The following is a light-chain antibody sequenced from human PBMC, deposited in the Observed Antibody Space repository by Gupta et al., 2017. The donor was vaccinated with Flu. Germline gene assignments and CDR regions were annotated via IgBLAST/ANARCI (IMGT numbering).Light chain of an antibody. J-gene: IGLJ2*01. V-gene: IGLV2-23*02. CDR1: NSDIGTFNL. Sequence: ITIFCTGTNSDIGTFNLVSWYRQQPGKAPKLLIYEVKKRPSGVANRFSGSKSGNTASLTISGLQTEDEADYYCSSYAGSTTFAVFGGGTKLTVL. CDR3: SSYAGSTTFAV. CDR2: EVK.